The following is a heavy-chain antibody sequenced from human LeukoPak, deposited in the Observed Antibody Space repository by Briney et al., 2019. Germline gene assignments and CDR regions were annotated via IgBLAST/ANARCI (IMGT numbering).Heavy chain of an antibody. CDR1: GFTFSSYA. J-gene: IGHJ1*01. Sequence: GSLRLSCAASGFTFSSYAMSWVRQAPGEGLEWVSAISGSGGSTYYADSVKGRFTISRDNSKNTLYLQMNSLRAEDTAVYYCAKVGYCSSTSCYPTEYFQHWGQGTLVTDSP. V-gene: IGHV3-23*01. CDR3: AKVGYCSSTSCYPTEYFQH. D-gene: IGHD2-2*01. CDR2: ISGSGGST.